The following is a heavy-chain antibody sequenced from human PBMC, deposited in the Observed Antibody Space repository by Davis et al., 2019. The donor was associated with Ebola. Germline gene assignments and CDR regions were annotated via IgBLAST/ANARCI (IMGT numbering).Heavy chain of an antibody. CDR2: TYYSGST. Sequence: MPSETLSLTCTVSGGSISSYYWSWIRQPPGKGLEWIGYTYYSGSTNYNPSLKSRVTISVDRSKNQFSLKLSSVTAADTAVYYCARHRGRIFAIGYYFDYWGQGTLVTVSS. CDR1: GGSISSYY. V-gene: IGHV4-59*08. D-gene: IGHD2-15*01. CDR3: ARHRGRIFAIGYYFDY. J-gene: IGHJ4*02.